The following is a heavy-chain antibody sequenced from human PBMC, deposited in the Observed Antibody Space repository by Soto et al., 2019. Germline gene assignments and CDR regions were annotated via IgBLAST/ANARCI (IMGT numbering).Heavy chain of an antibody. CDR3: AKEPPIVVVPAAMSHLDY. Sequence: PGGSLRLSCAPSGFTFSSYAMHWVRPAPGKGLEWVSAISGSGGSTYYADSVKGRFTISRDNSKNTLYLQMNSLRAEDTAVYYCAKEPPIVVVPAAMSHLDYWGQGTLVTVSS. CDR2: ISGSGGST. V-gene: IGHV3-23*01. CDR1: GFTFSSYA. J-gene: IGHJ4*02. D-gene: IGHD2-2*01.